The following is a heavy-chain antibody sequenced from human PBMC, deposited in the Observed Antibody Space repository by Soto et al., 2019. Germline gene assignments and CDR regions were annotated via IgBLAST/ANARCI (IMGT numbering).Heavy chain of an antibody. V-gene: IGHV4-39*07. Sequence: SETLSLTYTVSGGSISSSSYYWGWIRQPPGKGLEWIGSIYYSGSTYYNPSLKSRVTISVDTSKNQFSLKLSSVTAADTAVYYCAREAGTYYFDYWGQGTLVTVSS. J-gene: IGHJ4*02. CDR3: AREAGTYYFDY. D-gene: IGHD6-19*01. CDR1: GGSISSSSYY. CDR2: IYYSGST.